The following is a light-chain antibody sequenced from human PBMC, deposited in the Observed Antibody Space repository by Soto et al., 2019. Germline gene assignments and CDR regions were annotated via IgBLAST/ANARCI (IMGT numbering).Light chain of an antibody. CDR1: QSVRSD. CDR2: GTS. V-gene: IGKV3-15*01. J-gene: IGKJ5*01. CDR3: QQYNPWPPST. Sequence: EIVMTQGPATLSVSPGESVTLSCSASQSVRSDLAWYQQKPGQAPRLLIYGTSTRATGLPARFSGSGSGTDLTLTISSLQSEDFAVYYYQQYNPWPPSTFGPGTRLENK.